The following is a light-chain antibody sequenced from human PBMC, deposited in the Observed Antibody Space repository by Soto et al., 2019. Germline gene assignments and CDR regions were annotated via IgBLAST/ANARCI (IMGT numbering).Light chain of an antibody. CDR1: QDIRSA. CDR3: QQLRMYPST. J-gene: IGKJ4*01. CDR2: AAS. Sequence: IQLTQSPSSLSASVGDRVTITCRASQDIRSALGWYQQKPGKVPKLLIYAASTLQSGVPSRFSGSRSGTDFALTITSLQAEDFATYYCQQLRMYPSTFGGGTKVAIK. V-gene: IGKV1-6*01.